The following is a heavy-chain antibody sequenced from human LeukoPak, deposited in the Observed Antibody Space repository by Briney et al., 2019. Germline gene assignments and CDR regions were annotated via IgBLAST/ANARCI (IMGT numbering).Heavy chain of an antibody. Sequence: PGGSLRLSCAASGFTFSNYAMTWVRQAPGKGLEWVSAISGSGDSTYYADSVKGRFTISRDNSKNTLYLKMNSLRAEDTALYYCARVHHVDIMANTQFDYWGQGTLVTVSS. CDR3: ARVHHVDIMANTQFDY. J-gene: IGHJ4*02. D-gene: IGHD5-12*01. V-gene: IGHV3-23*01. CDR2: ISGSGDST. CDR1: GFTFSNYA.